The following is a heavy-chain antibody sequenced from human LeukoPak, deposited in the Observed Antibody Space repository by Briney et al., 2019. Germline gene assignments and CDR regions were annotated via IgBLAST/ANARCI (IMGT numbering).Heavy chain of an antibody. V-gene: IGHV3-23*01. CDR1: GLTFSSYA. J-gene: IGHJ4*02. Sequence: PGGSLRLSCAASGLTFSSYAMSWVRQAPGKGLEWVSAISGSGGSTYYADSVKGRFTISRDNSKNTLYLQMNSLRAEDTAVYYCAKVGYGAITMVRGVIDYWGQGTLVTVSS. CDR2: ISGSGGST. CDR3: AKVGYGAITMVRGVIDY. D-gene: IGHD3-10*01.